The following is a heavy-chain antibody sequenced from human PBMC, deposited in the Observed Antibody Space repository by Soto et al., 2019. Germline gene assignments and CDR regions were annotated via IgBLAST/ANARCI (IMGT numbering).Heavy chain of an antibody. D-gene: IGHD6-13*01. CDR1: GYTFTSYY. Sequence: ASVKVSCKASGYTFTSYYMHWVRQAPGQGLEWMGIINPSGGSTSYAQKFQGRVTMTRDTSTSTVYMELSSLRSEDTAVYYCARDAAAAGRRNWFDPWGQGTLVTVS. V-gene: IGHV1-46*03. CDR2: INPSGGST. CDR3: ARDAAAAGRRNWFDP. J-gene: IGHJ5*02.